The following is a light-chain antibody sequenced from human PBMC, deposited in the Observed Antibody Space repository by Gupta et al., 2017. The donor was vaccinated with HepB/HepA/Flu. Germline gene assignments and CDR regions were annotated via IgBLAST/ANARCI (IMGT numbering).Light chain of an antibody. J-gene: IGLJ3*02. CDR3: QSYDSSLSGWV. CDR1: SSNIGAGYD. Sequence: QSVLTQPPSVSGAPGQRVTISCTGSSSNIGAGYDVHWYQQLPGTAPKLLIYGNSNRPSGVPDRFSGSKSGTSASLAITGLQAEDEADYYCQSYDSSLSGWVLGGGTKLTVI. V-gene: IGLV1-40*01. CDR2: GNS.